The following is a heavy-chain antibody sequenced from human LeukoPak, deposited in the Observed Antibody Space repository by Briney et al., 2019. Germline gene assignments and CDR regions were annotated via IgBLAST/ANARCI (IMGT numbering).Heavy chain of an antibody. V-gene: IGHV3-23*01. D-gene: IGHD3-16*01. CDR2: IGDAGT. J-gene: IGHJ3*01. CDR3: AKNLGPFDV. Sequence: PGGSLRLSCAASVFTFNEFAMTWVRQAPGKGLEWVSSIGDAGTYYADSVKGRFTISRDNSKNMLYLQLNSLSAGDTAMYYCAKNLGPFDVRGQGTMVTVSS. CDR1: VFTFNEFA.